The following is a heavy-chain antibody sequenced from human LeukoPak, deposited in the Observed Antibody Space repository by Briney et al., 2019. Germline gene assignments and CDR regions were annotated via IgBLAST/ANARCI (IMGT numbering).Heavy chain of an antibody. CDR3: ATGRTEVDV. V-gene: IGHV1-69-2*01. J-gene: IGHJ6*04. Sequence: AIVKISCKASGYTFTDYYMHWVQQAPGKRLEWMGLVDPEDGETIYAEKFQGRVTISPDTSTDTAYMAPSSLRSEDTAVYYCATGRTEVDVWGKGTTVTVSS. CDR1: GYTFTDYY. CDR2: VDPEDGET.